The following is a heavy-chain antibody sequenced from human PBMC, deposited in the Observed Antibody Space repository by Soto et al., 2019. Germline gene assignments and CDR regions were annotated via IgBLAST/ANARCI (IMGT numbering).Heavy chain of an antibody. CDR3: ARDSSSSWFDP. Sequence: SETLSLTCTVSGGSISSYYWSWTRQPPGKGLEWIGYIYYSGSTNYNPSLKSRVTISVDTSKNQFSLKLSSVTAADTAVYYCARDSSSSWFDPWGQGTLVTVSS. CDR1: GGSISSYY. J-gene: IGHJ5*02. D-gene: IGHD6-6*01. V-gene: IGHV4-59*01. CDR2: IYYSGST.